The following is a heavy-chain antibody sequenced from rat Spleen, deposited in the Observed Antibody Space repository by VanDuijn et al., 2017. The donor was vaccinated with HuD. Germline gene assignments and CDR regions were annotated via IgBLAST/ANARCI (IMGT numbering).Heavy chain of an antibody. CDR3: ARSGSSTYFDY. Sequence: EVQLVQSNGGLVQPGRSLKLSCAASGFTFNDHFMAWVRQAPTKGLEWVASLSTGGGNTYYRYSVKGRFTISRDYAKSTLYLQMDSLRSEDTATYYCARSGSSTYFDYWGLGVMVTVSS. CDR1: GFTFNDHF. J-gene: IGHJ2*01. CDR2: LSTGGGNT. V-gene: IGHV5-25*01. D-gene: IGHD4-3*01.